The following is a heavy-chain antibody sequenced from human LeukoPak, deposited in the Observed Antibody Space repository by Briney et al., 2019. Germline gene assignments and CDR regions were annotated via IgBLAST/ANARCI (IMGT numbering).Heavy chain of an antibody. Sequence: GGSLRLSCAASGFTFSTYAMSWVRQAPGKGLAWVSAVGPSGSTYYADSVKGRFTISRDNSKYTLYLQMNSLRVEDTAVYYCAKRGGSYRGFDYWGQGTLVTVSS. D-gene: IGHD1-26*01. J-gene: IGHJ4*02. CDR1: GFTFSTYA. CDR3: AKRGGSYRGFDY. V-gene: IGHV3-23*01. CDR2: VGPSGST.